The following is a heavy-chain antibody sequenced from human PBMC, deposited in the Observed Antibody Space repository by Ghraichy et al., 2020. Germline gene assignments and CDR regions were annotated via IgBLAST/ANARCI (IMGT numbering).Heavy chain of an antibody. CDR3: ARAAAGTSDGPMNYYYYYGMDV. V-gene: IGHV3-7*01. J-gene: IGHJ6*02. CDR2: IKQDGSEK. CDR1: GFTFSSYW. D-gene: IGHD6-13*01. Sequence: GGSLRLSCAASGFTFSSYWMSWVRQAPGKGLEWVANIKQDGSEKYYVDSVKGRFTISRDNAKNSLYLQMNSLRAEDTAVYYCARAAAGTSDGPMNYYYYYGMDVWGQGTTVTVSS.